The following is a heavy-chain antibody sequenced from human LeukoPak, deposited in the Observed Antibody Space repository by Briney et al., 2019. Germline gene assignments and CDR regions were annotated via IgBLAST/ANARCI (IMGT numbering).Heavy chain of an antibody. CDR1: GYTFTGYY. CDR2: INPNSGGT. D-gene: IGHD6-13*01. CDR3: ARGVSSVAAAGTGY. J-gene: IGHJ4*02. V-gene: IGHV1-2*02. Sequence: ASVKVSCKASGYTFTGYYMHWVRQAPGQGLEWMGWINPNSGGTNYAQKDQGRVTMTRDTSISTAYMELSRLRSDDTAVYYCARGVSSVAAAGTGYWGQGTLVTVSS.